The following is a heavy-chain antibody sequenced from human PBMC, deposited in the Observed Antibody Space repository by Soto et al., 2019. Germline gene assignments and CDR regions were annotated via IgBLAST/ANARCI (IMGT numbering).Heavy chain of an antibody. CDR3: ARLGRVRGVIINDY. CDR2: INHSGST. Sequence: SETLSLTCAVYGGSFSGYYWSWIRQPPGKGLEWIGEINHSGSTNYNPSLKSRVTISVDTSKNQFSLKLSSVTAADTAVYYCARLGRVRGVIINDYWGQGTLVTVSS. V-gene: IGHV4-34*01. J-gene: IGHJ4*02. D-gene: IGHD3-10*01. CDR1: GGSFSGYY.